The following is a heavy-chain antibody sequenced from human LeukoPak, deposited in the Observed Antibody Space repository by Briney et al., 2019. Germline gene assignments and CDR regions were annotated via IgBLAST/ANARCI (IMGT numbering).Heavy chain of an antibody. CDR2: ISNSDGSA. Sequence: GGSLRLSCAASASTFSSYAMSWVRQAPGKGLEWVSTISNSDGSAYYADSVKGRFTISRDNSENTPYLQMNSLRAEDTAVYYCAKATGYLLWGQGTLVIVSS. V-gene: IGHV3-23*01. CDR3: AKATGYLL. D-gene: IGHD1-14*01. CDR1: ASTFSSYA. J-gene: IGHJ4*02.